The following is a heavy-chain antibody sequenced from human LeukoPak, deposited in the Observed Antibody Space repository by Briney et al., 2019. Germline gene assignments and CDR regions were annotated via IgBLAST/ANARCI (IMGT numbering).Heavy chain of an antibody. V-gene: IGHV1-8*01. D-gene: IGHD6-13*01. CDR3: ARGGQLARSLYNWFDP. CDR1: GYTFTSYD. Sequence: ASVKVSCKASGYTFTSYDINWVRQATGQGLEWMGWMNPNSGNTGYAQKFQGRVTMTRNTSISTAYMELSSLRSEDTAVYYCARGGQLARSLYNWFDPWGQGTLVTVSS. CDR2: MNPNSGNT. J-gene: IGHJ5*02.